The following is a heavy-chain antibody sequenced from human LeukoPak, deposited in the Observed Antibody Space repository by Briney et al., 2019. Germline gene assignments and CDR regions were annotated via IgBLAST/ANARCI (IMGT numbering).Heavy chain of an antibody. V-gene: IGHV4-34*01. CDR3: ARPLLSSRYHYVWGSYRPLGWFDP. CDR2: INHSGST. J-gene: IGHJ5*02. D-gene: IGHD3-16*02. CDR1: GGSFSGYY. Sequence: TSETLSLTCAVYGGSFSGYYWSWIRQPPGKGLEWIGEINHSGSTNYNPSLKSRVTISVDTSKNQFSLKLSSVTAADTAVYYCARPLLSSRYHYVWGSYRPLGWFDPWGQGTLVTVSS.